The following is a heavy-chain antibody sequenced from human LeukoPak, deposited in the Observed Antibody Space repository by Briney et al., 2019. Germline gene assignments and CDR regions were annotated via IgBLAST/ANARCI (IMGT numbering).Heavy chain of an antibody. CDR2: IFSGGIT. CDR1: SGSISSYY. D-gene: IGHD2-2*01. Sequence: PSETLSLTCTVSSGSISSYYWSWSRQPPGKGLEWIGYIFSGGITNYNPSLKSRTTISLDTSESQFSLTVTSVTAADTAVYYCARGVCTSSYCYAGDYGLDVWGQGTTVTVSS. J-gene: IGHJ6*02. V-gene: IGHV4-59*08. CDR3: ARGVCTSSYCYAGDYGLDV.